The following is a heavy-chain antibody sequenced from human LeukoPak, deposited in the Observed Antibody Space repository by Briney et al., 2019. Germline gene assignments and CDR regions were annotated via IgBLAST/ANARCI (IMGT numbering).Heavy chain of an antibody. CDR3: ATSGWYLLPGVY. D-gene: IGHD6-19*01. V-gene: IGHV4-59*08. CDR1: GGSIGTYY. J-gene: IGHJ4*02. CDR2: IFYTGST. Sequence: PSETLSLTCSVSGGSIGTYYWNWIRQPPGKGMEWIGFIFYTGSTTYNPSLKSRVTISRDTSKNLLFLELSSVTAADTAVYYCATSGWYLLPGVYWGQGTLVTVSS.